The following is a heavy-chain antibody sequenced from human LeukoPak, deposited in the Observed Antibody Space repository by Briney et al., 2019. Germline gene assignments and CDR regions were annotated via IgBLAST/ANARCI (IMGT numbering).Heavy chain of an antibody. V-gene: IGHV3-21*01. CDR3: ATASNYGSGVHFDY. J-gene: IGHJ4*02. CDR2: ITSRSYI. D-gene: IGHD3-10*01. Sequence: GGSLRLSCAASGFTFSSYRMNWVRQAPGKRLEWVSSITSRSYIYYGDSVKGRFTISRDNAKNSLYLQMNSLRAEDTAVYYCATASNYGSGVHFDYWGQGTLVTVSS. CDR1: GFTFSSYR.